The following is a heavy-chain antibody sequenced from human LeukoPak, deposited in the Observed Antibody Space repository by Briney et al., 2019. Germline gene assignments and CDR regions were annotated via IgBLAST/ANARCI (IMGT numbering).Heavy chain of an antibody. CDR2: IRDKVSGGTT. V-gene: IGHV3-49*04. CDR3: TINYYNGSLYEDY. J-gene: IGHJ4*01. D-gene: IGHD3-22*01. CDR1: GLSFGGDA. Sequence: GGSLRLSCRGSGLSFGGDAVSWVRQAPGKGLEWVGFIRDKVSGGTTEYVASVRGRFTISRDDSRSIAYLQMTRLKTEDTAVYYCTINYYNGSLYEDYWGHGTLVTVSS.